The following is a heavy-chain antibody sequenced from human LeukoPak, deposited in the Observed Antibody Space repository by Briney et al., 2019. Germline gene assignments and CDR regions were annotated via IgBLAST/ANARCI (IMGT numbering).Heavy chain of an antibody. CDR1: GYTFTSYG. D-gene: IGHD2-8*01. CDR3: ARERVTPYGVCYLADY. J-gene: IGHJ4*02. CDR2: ISAYNGNT. Sequence: ASVKVSCKASGYTFTSYGISWVRQAPGQGLEWMGWISAYNGNTNYAQKLQGRVTMTTDTSTSTAYMELRSLRSDDTAVYYCARERVTPYGVCYLADYLGQGTLVTVSS. V-gene: IGHV1-18*01.